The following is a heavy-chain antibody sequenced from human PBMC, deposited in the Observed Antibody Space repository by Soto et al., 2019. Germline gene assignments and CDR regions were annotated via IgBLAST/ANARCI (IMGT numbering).Heavy chain of an antibody. V-gene: IGHV3-7*03. CDR1: GFTFSSYW. CDR2: IKQDGSEK. CDR3: ARVAGSSSFPNYYYYYGMDV. J-gene: IGHJ6*02. D-gene: IGHD6-6*01. Sequence: GGSLRLSCAASGFTFSSYWMSWVRQAPGKXLEWVANIKQDGSEKYYVDSVKGRFTISRDNAKNSLYLQMNSLRAEDTAVYYCARVAGSSSFPNYYYYYGMDVWGQGTTVTVSS.